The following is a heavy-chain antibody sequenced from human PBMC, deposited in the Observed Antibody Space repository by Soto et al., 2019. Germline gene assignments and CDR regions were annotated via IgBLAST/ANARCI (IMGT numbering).Heavy chain of an antibody. CDR3: ASAGSYDTLAGSWPYFDY. Sequence: FASLSRTCALSGAHVPTYSWTWIRQATEKGVEWIGYIYNRGRSNYKPSLRSRVTLSVDASKNQFSLKLISVTAADTAVYYCASAGSYDTLAGSWPYFDYWGQGILVTVSS. V-gene: IGHV4-59*02. CDR1: GAHVPTYS. J-gene: IGHJ4*02. D-gene: IGHD3-9*01. CDR2: IYNRGRS.